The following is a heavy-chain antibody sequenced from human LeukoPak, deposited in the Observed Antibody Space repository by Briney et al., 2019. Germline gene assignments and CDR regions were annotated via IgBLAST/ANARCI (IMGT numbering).Heavy chain of an antibody. J-gene: IGHJ4*02. Sequence: GGSLRLSCAASGFSFSSYAMHWVRQAPGKGLEWVAVISYDGSNKYYADSVKGQFTISRDNSKNTLYLQMNSLRAEDTAVYYCAKDFLPYSSSPPFSHFDYWGQGTLVTVSS. CDR1: GFSFSSYA. CDR3: AKDFLPYSSSPPFSHFDY. D-gene: IGHD6-13*01. V-gene: IGHV3-30*04. CDR2: ISYDGSNK.